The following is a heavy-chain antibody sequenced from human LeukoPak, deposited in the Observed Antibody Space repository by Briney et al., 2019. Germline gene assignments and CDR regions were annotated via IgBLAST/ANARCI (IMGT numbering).Heavy chain of an antibody. V-gene: IGHV4-59*08. Sequence: PSETLSLTCTVSGGSISSYYWSWIRQPPGKGLEWIGYIYYSGSTNYNPSLKSRVTISLDTSKNQFSLKLSSVTAADTAVYYCARHGGVVRGEGSDGFDIWGQGTMVTVSS. J-gene: IGHJ3*02. D-gene: IGHD3-10*01. CDR1: GGSISSYY. CDR2: IYYSGST. CDR3: ARHGGVVRGEGSDGFDI.